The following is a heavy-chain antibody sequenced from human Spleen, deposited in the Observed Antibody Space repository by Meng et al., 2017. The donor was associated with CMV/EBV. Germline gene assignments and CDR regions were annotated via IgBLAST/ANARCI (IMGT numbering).Heavy chain of an antibody. V-gene: IGHV1-18*01. Sequence: ASVKVSCKASGYTFTSYGISWVRQAPGQGLEWMGWISAYNGNTNYAQKLQGRVTMTTDTSTSTAYMELRSLRSDDTAVYYCARDLYSNNWYGPSDNWGQGTLVTVSS. CDR2: ISAYNGNT. D-gene: IGHD6-13*01. J-gene: IGHJ4*02. CDR3: ARDLYSNNWYGPSDN. CDR1: GYTFTSYG.